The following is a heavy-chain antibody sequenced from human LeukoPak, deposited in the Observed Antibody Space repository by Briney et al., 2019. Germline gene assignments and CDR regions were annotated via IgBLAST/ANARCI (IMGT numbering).Heavy chain of an antibody. Sequence: TSETLSLTCTVSGGSISSSSYYWGWIRQPPGKGLEWIGSIYYSGSTSYNPSLKSRVTISVDTSKNLFSLRLRSVTAADTAVYFCARGRVSSSTWYSTYYYYFYMDVWGKGTTVTVSS. CDR2: IYYSGST. D-gene: IGHD1-1*01. J-gene: IGHJ6*03. CDR1: GGSISSSSYY. CDR3: ARGRVSSSTWYSTYYYYFYMDV. V-gene: IGHV4-39*07.